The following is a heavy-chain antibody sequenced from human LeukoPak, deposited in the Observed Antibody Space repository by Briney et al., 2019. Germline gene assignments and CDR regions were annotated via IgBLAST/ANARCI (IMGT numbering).Heavy chain of an antibody. CDR2: MFYTGST. D-gene: IGHD6-6*01. CDR3: ARVWGSSFVFDH. Sequence: PSETLSLTCTVSGGSISSGGYYWSWIRQHPGKGLEWIGYMFYTGSTYYNPSLKSRVTMSVDTSKNQLSLKVSSVTAADTAVYYCARVWGSSFVFDHWGQGTLVTVSS. V-gene: IGHV4-31*03. J-gene: IGHJ4*02. CDR1: GGSISSGGYY.